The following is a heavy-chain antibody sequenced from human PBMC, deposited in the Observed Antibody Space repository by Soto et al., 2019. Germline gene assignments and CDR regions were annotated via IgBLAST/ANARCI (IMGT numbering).Heavy chain of an antibody. CDR3: ARGRFSRLDY. Sequence: SETLSLTCTVSGCSISSYYWSWIRQPPRKGLEWIGYIYYSGSTNYNPSLKSRVTISVDTSKNQFSLKLSSVTTADTAVYYCARGRFSRLDYWGQGTLVTVSS. CDR2: IYYSGST. V-gene: IGHV4-59*01. CDR1: GCSISSYY. D-gene: IGHD3-3*01. J-gene: IGHJ4*02.